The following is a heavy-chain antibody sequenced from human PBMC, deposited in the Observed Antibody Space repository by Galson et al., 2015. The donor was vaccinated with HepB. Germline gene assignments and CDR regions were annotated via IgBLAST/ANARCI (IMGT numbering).Heavy chain of an antibody. CDR1: GGTFSSYA. Sequence: SGGTFSSYAISWVRQAPGQGLEWMGGIIPIFGTANYAQKFQGRVTITADESTSTAYMELSSLRSEDTAVYYCARAHSGTVVVPAATYFDYWGQGTLVTVSS. D-gene: IGHD2-2*01. CDR2: IIPIFGTA. CDR3: ARAHSGTVVVPAATYFDY. J-gene: IGHJ4*02. V-gene: IGHV1-69*01.